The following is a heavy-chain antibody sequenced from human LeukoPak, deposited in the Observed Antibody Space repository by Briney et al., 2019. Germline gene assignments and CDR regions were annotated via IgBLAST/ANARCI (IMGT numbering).Heavy chain of an antibody. CDR3: ATSRSYYYDSSGRGYFDY. D-gene: IGHD3-22*01. CDR1: GGSISSSSYY. Sequence: PSETLSLTCTVSGGSISSSSYYWGWIRQPPGKGLEWIGSIYYSGSTYYNPSLKSRVTISVDTSKNQFSLKLSSVTAADTAVYYCATSRSYYYDSSGRGYFDYWGQGTLVTVSS. CDR2: IYYSGST. V-gene: IGHV4-39*07. J-gene: IGHJ4*02.